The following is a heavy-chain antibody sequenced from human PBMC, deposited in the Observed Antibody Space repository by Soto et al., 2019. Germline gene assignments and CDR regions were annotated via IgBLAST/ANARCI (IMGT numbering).Heavy chain of an antibody. Sequence: ASVKVSCKASGYTFTNYDINWVRQATGQGLEWMGWMNPNSGNTGYAQKFQGRVTMTRNTSITTAYMELTSLRSEDTAMYYCARGLAEYASVWERYRYTGIDSWGLGTLVTVSS. D-gene: IGHD3-16*02. J-gene: IGHJ4*02. CDR3: ARGLAEYASVWERYRYTGIDS. CDR1: GYTFTNYD. V-gene: IGHV1-8*01. CDR2: MNPNSGNT.